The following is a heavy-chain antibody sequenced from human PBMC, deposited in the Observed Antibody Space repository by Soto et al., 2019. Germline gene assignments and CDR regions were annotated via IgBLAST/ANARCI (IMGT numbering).Heavy chain of an antibody. CDR2: IHTSGST. V-gene: IGHV4-4*07. J-gene: IGHJ4*02. Sequence: SETLSLTCTVSGGSISGYYWSWIRQTAGKGLEWIGRIHTSGSTDYSPSLKSRVSMSVDTSRNHFSLELTSVTAADTAVYYCARGGARAVAAMFDYWGQGSLVTVSS. D-gene: IGHD2-2*01. CDR1: GGSISGYY. CDR3: ARGGARAVAAMFDY.